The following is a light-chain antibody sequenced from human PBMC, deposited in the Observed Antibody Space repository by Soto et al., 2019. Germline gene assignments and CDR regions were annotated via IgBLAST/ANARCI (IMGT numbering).Light chain of an antibody. J-gene: IGKJ1*01. Sequence: DIHMTQSPSTLSASVGDRVTITCRASQEIVTWLACYQQKPGKAPKLLIYDASSLESGVPSSLSCSGSGTEFTLTMVSLQPDDFATYYCQQYYSHVAAFGQGTKIEI. CDR3: QQYYSHVAA. CDR1: QEIVTW. V-gene: IGKV1-5*01. CDR2: DAS.